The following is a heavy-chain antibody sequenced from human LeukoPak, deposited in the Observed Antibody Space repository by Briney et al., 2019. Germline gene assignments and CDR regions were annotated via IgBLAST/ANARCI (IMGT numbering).Heavy chain of an antibody. V-gene: IGHV3-23*01. CDR3: AKAYCSGGSCYQVY. J-gene: IGHJ4*02. CDR1: GFTLSSYE. Sequence: GGSLRLSCTVSGFTLSSYEMTWFRQAPGKGLEWVSSIGYSGGDTHYADSVKGRFTISRDNSKNTLYLQLNSLRAEDTAVYYCAKAYCSGGSCYQVYWGQGTLVTVSS. D-gene: IGHD2-15*01. CDR2: IGYSGGDT.